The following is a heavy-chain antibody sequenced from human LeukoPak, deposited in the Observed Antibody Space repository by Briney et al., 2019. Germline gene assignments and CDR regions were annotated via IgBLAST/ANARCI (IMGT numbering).Heavy chain of an antibody. Sequence: ASVEVSCKASGYTFTGYHIHWVRQAPGQGLEWMGWINPFNGGTYYAQNFQGRVTMTRDTSISTAYMEVSRLRSDDTAIYYCARHVAASGWFDPWGQGTLVTVSS. J-gene: IGHJ5*02. CDR3: ARHVAASGWFDP. V-gene: IGHV1-2*02. CDR1: GYTFTGYH. CDR2: INPFNGGT. D-gene: IGHD2-21*01.